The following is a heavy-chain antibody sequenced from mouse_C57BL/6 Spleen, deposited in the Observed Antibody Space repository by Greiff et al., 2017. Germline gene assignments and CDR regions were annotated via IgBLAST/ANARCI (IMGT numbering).Heavy chain of an antibody. CDR2: IHPTSGST. Sequence: VQLQQPGAELVRPWASVKLSCKASGYTFTSSWMHWVKQRPGQGLEWIGMIHPTSGSTNYNEKFKSKATLTVDKSSSTAYMQLSSLTSEDSAVYYSARPPSDDVYYSDYWGQGTTLTVSS. CDR1: GYTFTSSW. CDR3: ARPPSDDVYYSDY. V-gene: IGHV1-64*01. J-gene: IGHJ2*01. D-gene: IGHD2-3*01.